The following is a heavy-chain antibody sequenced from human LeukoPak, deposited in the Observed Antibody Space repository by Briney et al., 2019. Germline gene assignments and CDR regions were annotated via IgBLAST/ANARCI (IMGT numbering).Heavy chain of an antibody. D-gene: IGHD3-9*01. Sequence: SQTLSLTCTVSGGSISSGGYYWSWIRRHPGKGLEWIGYIYYSGSTYYNPSLKSRVTISVDTSKNQFSLKLSSVTAADTAVYYCARAPVYYDILTGYRQYWFDPWGQGTLVTVSS. CDR3: ARAPVYYDILTGYRQYWFDP. CDR1: GGSISSGGYY. V-gene: IGHV4-31*03. J-gene: IGHJ5*02. CDR2: IYYSGST.